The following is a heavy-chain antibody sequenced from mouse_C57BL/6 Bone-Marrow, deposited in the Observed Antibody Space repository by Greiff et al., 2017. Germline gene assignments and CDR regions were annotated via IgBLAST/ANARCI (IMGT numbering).Heavy chain of an antibody. V-gene: IGHV14-3*01. Sequence: EVQLQQSVAELVRPGASVKLSCTVSGFNIKNTYMYWVKQRPEQSLEWIGRIDPANGNTKYAPKVQGKATITADTSSNTAYLQLSSLTSEDTAIYYCALCDYGAYWGQGTLVTVSA. CDR3: ALCDYGAY. D-gene: IGHD2-4*01. J-gene: IGHJ3*01. CDR1: GFNIKNTY. CDR2: IDPANGNT.